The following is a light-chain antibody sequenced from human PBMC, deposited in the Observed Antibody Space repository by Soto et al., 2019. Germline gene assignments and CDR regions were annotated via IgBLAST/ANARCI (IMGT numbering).Light chain of an antibody. CDR2: DVN. CDR1: SSDVGGYNY. Sequence: QSVLTQPASVSGSPGQSITISCTGTSSDVGGYNYVSWYQQLPGKAPKLMIYDVNNRPSGVSNRFSGSKSGNTASPTISGLQAEDEADYYCSSYTGSSTFVFGTGTKVTVL. CDR3: SSYTGSSTFV. J-gene: IGLJ1*01. V-gene: IGLV2-14*01.